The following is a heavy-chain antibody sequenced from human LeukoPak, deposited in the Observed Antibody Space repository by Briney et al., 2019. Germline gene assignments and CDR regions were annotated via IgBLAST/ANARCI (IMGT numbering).Heavy chain of an antibody. D-gene: IGHD6-19*01. CDR1: GGSIGSGSYY. Sequence: SETLSLTCTVSGGSIGSGSYYWSWIRQSAGEGLEWVGRVYSDGTTNYNPSLKSRVTTSVDASRNQFSLRLSSVTAADTAVYFCARHGIGAVPAEYVDYWGQGTLVTVSS. CDR2: VYSDGTT. J-gene: IGHJ4*02. CDR3: ARHGIGAVPAEYVDY. V-gene: IGHV4-61*02.